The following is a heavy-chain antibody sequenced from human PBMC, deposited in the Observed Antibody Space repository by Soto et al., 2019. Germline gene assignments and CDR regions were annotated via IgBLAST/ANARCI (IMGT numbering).Heavy chain of an antibody. Sequence: QVQLVESGGGVVQPGRSLRLSCAASGFTFSSYGMHWVRQAPGKGLEWVAVIWYDGSNKYYADSVKGRFTISRDNSKNTLYLQMNSLRAEDTAVYYCARNVRAAAGTRWFDPWGQGTLVTVSS. J-gene: IGHJ5*02. CDR3: ARNVRAAAGTRWFDP. CDR1: GFTFSSYG. V-gene: IGHV3-33*01. D-gene: IGHD6-13*01. CDR2: IWYDGSNK.